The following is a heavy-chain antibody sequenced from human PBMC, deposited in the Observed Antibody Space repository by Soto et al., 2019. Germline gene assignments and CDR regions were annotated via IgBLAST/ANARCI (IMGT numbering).Heavy chain of an antibody. CDR1: GFTFKYYA. J-gene: IGHJ1*01. CDR2: ISGSGDKT. Sequence: EVQLLQSGGGLAQPGTSLRLSCAASGFTFKYYAMTWVRQAPGMGLEWVSTISGSGDKTDYADSVKGRFRVSRDNSKDTLYLQMDSLRADDTALYYCARESKWYGGQYFQDWGQGTLVTVSS. D-gene: IGHD2-8*01. V-gene: IGHV3-23*01. CDR3: ARESKWYGGQYFQD.